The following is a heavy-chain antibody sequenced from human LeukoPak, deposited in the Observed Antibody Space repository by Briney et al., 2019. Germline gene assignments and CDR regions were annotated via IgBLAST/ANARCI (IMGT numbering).Heavy chain of an antibody. CDR2: IIPIFGTA. Sequence: ASVKVSCKASGGTFSSYAISWVRQAPGQGLEWMGGIIPIFGTANYAQKFQGRVTITADESTSTAYMELSSLGSEDTAVYYCARVSRITIFGVVTSTHLDYWGQGTLVTVSS. D-gene: IGHD3-3*01. V-gene: IGHV1-69*13. J-gene: IGHJ4*02. CDR3: ARVSRITIFGVVTSTHLDY. CDR1: GGTFSSYA.